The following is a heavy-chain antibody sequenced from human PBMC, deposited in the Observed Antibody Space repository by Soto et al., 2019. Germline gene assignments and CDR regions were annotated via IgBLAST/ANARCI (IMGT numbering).Heavy chain of an antibody. CDR1: GFTVSNNY. CDR2: IYSGGCT. J-gene: IGHJ4*02. V-gene: IGHV3-53*01. CDR3: ATQPGGGGY. D-gene: IGHD3-10*01. Sequence: EVQLVESGGGLIQPGGSLRLSCAVSGFTVSNNYMSWVRQAPGKGLEGVSVIYSGGCTAYGDSVKGRFTISRDNSKNTLYFQKKGLRADVRALYYWATQPGGGGYWGQGTLVTVSS.